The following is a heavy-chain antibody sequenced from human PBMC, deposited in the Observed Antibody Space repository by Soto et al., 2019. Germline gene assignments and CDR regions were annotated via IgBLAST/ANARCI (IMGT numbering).Heavy chain of an antibody. J-gene: IGHJ4*02. V-gene: IGHV4-30-4*01. CDR3: AREKGYISGPKNFDY. D-gene: IGHD5-12*01. Sequence: SETLSLTCTVSGASISSGDYFWSWIRQSPGKGLEWIGYIYDSGSSYYNPSLKSRVTMSVDTSKNQFSLKLRSVTAADTAVYYCAREKGYISGPKNFDYWSQGTLVTVSS. CDR1: GASISSGDYF. CDR2: IYDSGSS.